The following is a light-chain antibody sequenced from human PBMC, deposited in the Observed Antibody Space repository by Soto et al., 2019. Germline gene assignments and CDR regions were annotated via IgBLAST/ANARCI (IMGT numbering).Light chain of an antibody. J-gene: IGLJ1*01. CDR1: SSDVGYYNY. V-gene: IGLV2-14*03. Sequence: QSALTQPASVSGSPGQSIAISGTGTSSDVGYYNYVSWYQQHPGKAPKVMIYDVNNRPSGVSDRFSGSKSGNTASLTISGLQAEDEADYYCSSYTSSSTYVFGTGTKLTVL. CDR3: SSYTSSSTYV. CDR2: DVN.